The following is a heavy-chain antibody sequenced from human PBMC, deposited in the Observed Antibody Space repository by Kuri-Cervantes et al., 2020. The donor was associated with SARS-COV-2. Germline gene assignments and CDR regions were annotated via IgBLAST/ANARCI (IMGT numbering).Heavy chain of an antibody. J-gene: IGHJ6*04. D-gene: IGHD4-23*01. CDR2: IYHSGSS. CDR3: ARPGGFLDV. V-gene: IGHV4-38-2*02. CDR1: GYSISSGYY. Sequence: SETLSLTCTVSGYSISSGYYWGWIRQPPGKGLEWIGSIYHSGSSDYNPSLKSRVTISVDTSKNQFSLKLNSVTAADTAVYYCARPGGFLDVWGKGTTVTVSS.